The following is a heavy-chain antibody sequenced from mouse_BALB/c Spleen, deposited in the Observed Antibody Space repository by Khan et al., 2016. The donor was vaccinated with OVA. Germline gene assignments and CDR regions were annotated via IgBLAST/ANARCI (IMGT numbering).Heavy chain of an antibody. Sequence: VQLQQSGAELARPGASVKLSCKSSGYTFTSYWMQWVKQRPGQGLEWIGTIYPGDGDTRYTQKFKGKATLTADKSSHTAFMQLSNLASEDSAVYYCASYRFDYFDYGGQGTTLTVSS. V-gene: IGHV1-87*01. J-gene: IGHJ2*01. D-gene: IGHD2-14*01. CDR1: GYTFTSYW. CDR2: IYPGDGDT. CDR3: ASYRFDYFDY.